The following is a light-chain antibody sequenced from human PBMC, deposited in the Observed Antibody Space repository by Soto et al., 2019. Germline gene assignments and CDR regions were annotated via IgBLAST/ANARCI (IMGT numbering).Light chain of an antibody. CDR2: AAS. V-gene: IGKV1-6*01. J-gene: IGKJ4*01. Sequence: AIQMTQSPSSLSAFVGDRVTITCRASQGIRDELGWYQQKAGKAPNLLISAASRLQSGVPSRFSGRGSGTDFTLTISSLQPDDFETYYCQQAKRFHLNFVRGTKVNI. CDR3: QQAKRFHLN. CDR1: QGIRDE.